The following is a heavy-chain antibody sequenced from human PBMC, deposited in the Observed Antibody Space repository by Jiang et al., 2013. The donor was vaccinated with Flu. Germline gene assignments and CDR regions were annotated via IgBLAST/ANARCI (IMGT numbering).Heavy chain of an antibody. J-gene: IGHJ4*02. Sequence: LLKPSETLSLTCAVYGGSFSGYYWSWIRQPPGKGLEWIGEINHSGSTNYNPSLKSRVTISVDTSKNQFSLKLSSVTAADTAVYYCARGEPNEAGVGATTPLGYWGQGTLVTVSS. V-gene: IGHV4-34*01. D-gene: IGHD1-26*01. CDR2: INHSGST. CDR1: GGSFSGYY. CDR3: ARGEPNEAGVGATTPLGY.